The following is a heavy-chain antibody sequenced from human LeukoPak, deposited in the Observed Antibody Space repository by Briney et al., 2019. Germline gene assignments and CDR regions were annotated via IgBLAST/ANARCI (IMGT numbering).Heavy chain of an antibody. CDR2: INSDGSST. CDR3: AKDEDYYDILTGTSSGGYYFDY. CDR1: GFTFSSYW. J-gene: IGHJ4*02. Sequence: GGSLRLSCAASGFTFSSYWMHWVRQAPGKGLVWVSRINSDGSSTSYADSVKGRFTISRDNAKNTLYLQMNSLRAEDTAVYYCAKDEDYYDILTGTSSGGYYFDYWGQGTLVTVSS. D-gene: IGHD3-9*01. V-gene: IGHV3-74*01.